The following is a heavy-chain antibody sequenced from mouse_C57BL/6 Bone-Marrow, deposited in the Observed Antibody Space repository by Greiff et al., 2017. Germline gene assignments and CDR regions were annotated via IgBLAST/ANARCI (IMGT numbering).Heavy chain of an antibody. CDR2: ISYDGSN. J-gene: IGHJ2*01. V-gene: IGHV3-6*01. CDR1: GYSITSGYY. D-gene: IGHD1-1*01. Sequence: EVKLVESGPGLVKPSQSLSLTCSVTGYSITSGYYWNWIRQFPGNKLEWMGYISYDGSNNYNPSLKNRISITRDTSKNQFFLKLNSVTTEDTATYYCARDLITTVVPYYFDYWGQGTTLTVSS. CDR3: ARDLITTVVPYYFDY.